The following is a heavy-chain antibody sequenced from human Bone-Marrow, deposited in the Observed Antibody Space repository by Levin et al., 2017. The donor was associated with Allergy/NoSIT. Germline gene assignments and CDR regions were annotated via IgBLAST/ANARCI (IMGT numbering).Heavy chain of an antibody. V-gene: IGHV4-61*01. J-gene: IGHJ4*02. CDR3: ARDSLTYGYSDY. CDR2: IFYSGST. CDR1: GGSVSSATYF. D-gene: IGHD5-18*01. Sequence: SQTLSLPCTVSGGSVSSATYFWSWIRQPPGRGLEWIGYIFYSGSTNYSPSLKSRLTISVDTSKNQFSLKLRSVTAADTAIYYCARDSLTYGYSDYWGQGTLVTVSS.